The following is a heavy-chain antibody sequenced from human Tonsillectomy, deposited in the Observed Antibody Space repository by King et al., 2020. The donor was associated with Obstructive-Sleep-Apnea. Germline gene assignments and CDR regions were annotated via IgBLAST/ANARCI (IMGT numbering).Heavy chain of an antibody. CDR3: ARGGGSPPFDY. J-gene: IGHJ4*02. D-gene: IGHD1-26*01. V-gene: IGHV4-59*01. Sequence: QLQESGPGLWKPSETRSLTCTVFGGSISMYYLSVIRQPPGKGLGWNGYIYYSGSPYYNPSLQRCVTISVATSKKQFSLRRSSVTAADTAVFYCARGGGSPPFDYWGQGTLVTVSS. CDR1: GGSISMYY. CDR2: IYYSGSP.